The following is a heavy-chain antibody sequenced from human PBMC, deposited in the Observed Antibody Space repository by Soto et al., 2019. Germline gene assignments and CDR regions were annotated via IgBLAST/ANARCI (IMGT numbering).Heavy chain of an antibody. D-gene: IGHD2-2*02. J-gene: IGHJ3*02. Sequence: GGSLRLSCAASGFSFSTYSINWVRQAPGKGLEWVSSISSSSNHVYYADSVKGRFTISRDNAKNSLYLQMNILRAEDTAVYYCARDLPLYTGVFDMWGQGTMVTVSS. CDR1: GFSFSTYS. CDR3: ARDLPLYTGVFDM. V-gene: IGHV3-21*01. CDR2: ISSSSNHV.